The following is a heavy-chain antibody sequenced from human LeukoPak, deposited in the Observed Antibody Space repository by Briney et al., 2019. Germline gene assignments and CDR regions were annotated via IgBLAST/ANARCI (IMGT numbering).Heavy chain of an antibody. V-gene: IGHV4-30-2*01. J-gene: IGHJ4*02. CDR1: GGSISSGGYS. D-gene: IGHD2-8*01. CDR2: IYHSGST. Sequence: SQTLSLTCAVSGGSISSGGYSWSWIRQPPGKGLERIGYIYHSGSTYYNPSLKSRVTISVDRSKNQFSLKLSSVTAADTAVYYCARGYCTNGVCYTFDYWGQGTLVTVSS. CDR3: ARGYCTNGVCYTFDY.